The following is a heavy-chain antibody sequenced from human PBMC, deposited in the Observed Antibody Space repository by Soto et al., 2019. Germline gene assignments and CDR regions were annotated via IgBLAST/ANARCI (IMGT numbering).Heavy chain of an antibody. V-gene: IGHV4-59*01. Sequence: QVQLQESGPGLVKPSETLSLTCTVSGGSISSYYWNWIRQPPGKGLEWIGYIFYTGSTKYNPSLRSRVTISLDTSKIQCSLRLTSVTAADTAVYYCARIPSRIRGVILDSWGQGTLITVS. CDR2: IFYTGST. J-gene: IGHJ4*02. CDR3: ARIPSRIRGVILDS. CDR1: GGSISSYY. D-gene: IGHD3-10*01.